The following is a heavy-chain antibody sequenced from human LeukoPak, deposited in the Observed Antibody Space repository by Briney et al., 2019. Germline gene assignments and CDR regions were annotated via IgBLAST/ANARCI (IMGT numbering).Heavy chain of an antibody. CDR1: GYTFTSYG. Sequence: ASVKVSCKASGYTFTSYGISWVRQAPGQGLEWMGWISPNSGGTNYAQKFQGRVTMTRDTSISTAYMELSRLRSDDTAVYYCARPQGVGAMYYFDYWGQGTLVTVSS. J-gene: IGHJ4*02. V-gene: IGHV1-2*02. D-gene: IGHD1-26*01. CDR3: ARPQGVGAMYYFDY. CDR2: ISPNSGGT.